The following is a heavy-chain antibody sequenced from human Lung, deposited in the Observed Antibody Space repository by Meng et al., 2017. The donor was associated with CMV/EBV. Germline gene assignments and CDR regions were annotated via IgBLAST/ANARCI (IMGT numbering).Heavy chain of an antibody. CDR3: ARTGCSSSSCYDY. CDR2: INAGNGNT. D-gene: IGHD2-2*01. Sequence: VQFVQSGAGGKKPGASVKVSCKASGYSFTTYAMHWVRQAPGQRLEWMGWINAGNGNTKYSEKFQSRVTITRDTAASTAYMELSSLRSEDTAVYYCARTGCSSSSCYDYWGQGTLVTVSS. V-gene: IGHV1-3*01. CDR1: GYSFTTYA. J-gene: IGHJ4*02.